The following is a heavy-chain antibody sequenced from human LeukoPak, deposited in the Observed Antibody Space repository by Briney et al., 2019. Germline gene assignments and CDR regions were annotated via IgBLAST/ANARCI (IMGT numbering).Heavy chain of an antibody. D-gene: IGHD3-10*01. CDR2: INPNSGGT. CDR3: ARVTMVRGVIIRAYYGMDV. CDR1: GYTFTSYY. J-gene: IGHJ6*02. V-gene: IGHV1-2*06. Sequence: ASVKVSCKASGYTFTSYYMQWVRQAPGQGLEWMGRINPNSGGTNYAQKFQGRVTMTRDTSISTAYMELSRLRSDDTAVYYCARVTMVRGVIIRAYYGMDVWGQGTTVTVSS.